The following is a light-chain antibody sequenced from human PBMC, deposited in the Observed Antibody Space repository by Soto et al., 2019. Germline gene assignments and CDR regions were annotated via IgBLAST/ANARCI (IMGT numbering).Light chain of an antibody. CDR3: SSYTTSNTVI. Sequence: QSALTQPASVSGSPGQLITISCTGTSSDVGRYNFVSWYQQHPGKAPKVMIYDVSNRPSGVSNRFSGSKSGNSASLTISGLQAEDEADYYCSSYTTSNTVIFGGGTKVTVL. J-gene: IGLJ2*01. CDR1: SSDVGRYNF. V-gene: IGLV2-14*03. CDR2: DVS.